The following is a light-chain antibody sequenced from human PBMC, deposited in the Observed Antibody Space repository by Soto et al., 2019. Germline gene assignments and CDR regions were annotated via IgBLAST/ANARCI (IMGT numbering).Light chain of an antibody. V-gene: IGKV3-20*01. CDR2: GAS. CDR3: QQYGSSGT. Sequence: EIVLTQSPATLSVSPGERATLSCRASQGISTSLAWYQQKPGQAPRLLIYGASNRATGIPDRFSGSGSGTDFTLTISRLEPEDFAVYYCQQYGSSGTFGQGTKVDIK. CDR1: QGISTS. J-gene: IGKJ1*01.